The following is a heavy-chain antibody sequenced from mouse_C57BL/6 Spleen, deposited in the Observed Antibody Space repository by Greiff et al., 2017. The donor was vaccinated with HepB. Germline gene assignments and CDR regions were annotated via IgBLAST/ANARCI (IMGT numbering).Heavy chain of an antibody. CDR3: ARRIYYYGRWNFPFAY. CDR2: IYPGDGDT. CDR1: GYAFSSYW. V-gene: IGHV1-80*01. D-gene: IGHD1-1*01. J-gene: IGHJ3*01. Sequence: VQLQQSGAELVKPGASVKISCKASGYAFSSYWMNWVKQRPGKGLEWIGQIYPGDGDTNYNGKFKGKATLTADKSSSTAYMQLSSLTSEDSAVYFCARRIYYYGRWNFPFAYWGQGTLVTVSA.